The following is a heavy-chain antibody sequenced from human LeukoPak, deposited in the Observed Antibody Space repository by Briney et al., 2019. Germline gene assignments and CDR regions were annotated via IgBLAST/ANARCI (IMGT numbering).Heavy chain of an antibody. CDR2: INPNSGGT. CDR1: GYTFTGYY. J-gene: IGHJ3*02. V-gene: IGHV1-2*02. D-gene: IGHD1-26*01. CDR3: ARGRVGAPRAAFDI. Sequence: GASVKVSCKASGYTFTGYYMHWVRQAPGQGLEWMGWINPNSGGTNYAQKFQGRVTMTRDTSISTAYMELSRLRSDDTAVYYCARGRVGAPRAAFDIWGQGTMVTVSS.